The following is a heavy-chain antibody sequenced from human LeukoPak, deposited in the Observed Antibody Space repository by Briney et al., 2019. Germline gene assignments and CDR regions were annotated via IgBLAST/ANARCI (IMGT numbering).Heavy chain of an antibody. CDR3: ARGMSLRYFDWLLETYNWFDP. CDR1: GGSFSGYY. CDR2: INHSGST. V-gene: IGHV4-34*01. D-gene: IGHD3-9*01. Sequence: SETLSLTCAVYGGSFSGYYWSWIRQPPGKGLEWIGEINHSGSTNYNPSLKSRVTISVDTSKNQFSLKLSSVTAADTAVYYCARGMSLRYFDWLLETYNWFDPWGQGTLVTVSS. J-gene: IGHJ5*02.